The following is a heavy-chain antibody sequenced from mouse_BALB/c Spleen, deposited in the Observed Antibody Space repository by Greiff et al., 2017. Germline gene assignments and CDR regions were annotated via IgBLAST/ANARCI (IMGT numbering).Heavy chain of an antibody. CDR3: ARVYDGYYEYYFDY. V-gene: IGHV14-3*02. D-gene: IGHD2-3*01. J-gene: IGHJ2*01. CDR1: GFNIKDTY. Sequence: VQLQQSGAELVKPGASVKLSCTASGFNIKDTYMHWVKQRPEQGLEWIGRIDPANGNTKYDPKFQGKATITADTSSNTAYLQLSSLTSEDTAVYYCARVYDGYYEYYFDYWGQGTTLTVSS. CDR2: IDPANGNT.